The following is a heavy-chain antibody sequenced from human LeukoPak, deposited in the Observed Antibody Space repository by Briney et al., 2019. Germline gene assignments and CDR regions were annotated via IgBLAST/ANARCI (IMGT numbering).Heavy chain of an antibody. Sequence: GRSLRLSCAASGFTFSSYAMHWVRQAPGKGLEWVAVISYDGSNKYYADSVKGRFTISRDNAKNSLYLQMNSLRAEDTAVYYCARELDIVATTNYFDYWGQGTLVTVSS. CDR1: GFTFSSYA. CDR3: ARELDIVATTNYFDY. D-gene: IGHD5-12*01. J-gene: IGHJ4*02. CDR2: ISYDGSNK. V-gene: IGHV3-30-3*01.